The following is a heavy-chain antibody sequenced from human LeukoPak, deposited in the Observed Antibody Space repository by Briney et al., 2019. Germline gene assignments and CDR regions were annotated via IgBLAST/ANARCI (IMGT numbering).Heavy chain of an antibody. CDR1: GGSFSGYY. D-gene: IGHD3-3*01. J-gene: IGHJ4*02. Sequence: SETLSLTCAVYGGSFSGYYWSWIRQPPGKGLEWIGEINHSGSTNYNPSLKSRVTISVDTSKNQFSLKLSSVTAADTAVYYCARLDYDFWSGYYRTFDYWGQGTLVTVSS. CDR3: ARLDYDFWSGYYRTFDY. CDR2: INHSGST. V-gene: IGHV4-34*01.